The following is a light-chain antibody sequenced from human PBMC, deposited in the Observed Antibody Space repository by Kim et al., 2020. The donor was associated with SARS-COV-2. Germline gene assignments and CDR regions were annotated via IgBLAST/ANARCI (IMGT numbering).Light chain of an antibody. V-gene: IGKV3-20*01. CDR3: QQYDISPYN. Sequence: EIVMTQSPATLSVSPGERATLSCRASQTVDNRYLAWYQQKPGQGPRLLISGASSRATGISDRFSGSGSRTDFTLTISRLEPEDSAVYYCQQYDISPYNFGQGTKLEI. CDR2: GAS. CDR1: QTVDNRY. J-gene: IGKJ2*01.